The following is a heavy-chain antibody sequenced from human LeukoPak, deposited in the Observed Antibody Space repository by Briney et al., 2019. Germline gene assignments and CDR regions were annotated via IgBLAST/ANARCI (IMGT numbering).Heavy chain of an antibody. CDR3: ARVVWSGYYFDY. D-gene: IGHD3-3*01. V-gene: IGHV3-7*01. CDR2: INHNGNVN. Sequence: GGSLRLSCAASGFTFSSYWMNWARQAPGKGLEWVASINHNGNVNYYVDSVKGRFTISRDNSKNTLYLQMNSLRAEDTAVYYCARVVWSGYYFDYWGQGTLVTVSS. J-gene: IGHJ4*02. CDR1: GFTFSSYW.